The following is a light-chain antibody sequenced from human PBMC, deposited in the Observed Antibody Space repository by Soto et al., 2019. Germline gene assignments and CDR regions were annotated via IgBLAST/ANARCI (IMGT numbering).Light chain of an antibody. V-gene: IGKV1-39*01. CDR3: QQSSTNPWS. J-gene: IGKJ1*01. Sequence: EIQMTQSPSSLSASVGDRVTITCRASQSISSSXLXXYQQKPGKAPKLLIFSASSLQSGVPSTLSGRGLWTNFTLTISSLQPEDFASYYCQQSSTNPWSFGKGTQV. CDR2: SAS. CDR1: QSISSSX.